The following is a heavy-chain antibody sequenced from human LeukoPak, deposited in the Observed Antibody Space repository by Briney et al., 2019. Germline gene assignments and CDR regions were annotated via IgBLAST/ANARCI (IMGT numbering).Heavy chain of an antibody. V-gene: IGHV1-18*01. D-gene: IGHD5-12*01. CDR1: GYTFTSYG. CDR2: ISAYNGNA. Sequence: GASVKVSCKASGYTFTSYGISWVRQAPGQGLEWMGWISAYNGNANYAQKLQGRVTMTTDTSTSTAYMELRSLRSDDTAVYYCARAINYSGYEVYWYFDLWGRGTPVTVSS. CDR3: ARAINYSGYEVYWYFDL. J-gene: IGHJ2*01.